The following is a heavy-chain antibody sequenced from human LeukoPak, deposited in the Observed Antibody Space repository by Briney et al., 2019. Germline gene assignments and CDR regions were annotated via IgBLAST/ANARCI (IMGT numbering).Heavy chain of an antibody. CDR2: IKQDGSEK. Sequence: GGSLRLSCAASGFTFSSYWISWVRQAPGKGLEWVANIKQDGSEKYYVDSVKGRFTISRDNAKNSLYLQMNSLRAEDTAVYYCARDQGSGDLDYWGQGTLVTVSS. CDR1: GFTFSSYW. CDR3: ARDQGSGDLDY. J-gene: IGHJ4*02. V-gene: IGHV3-7*01. D-gene: IGHD6-25*01.